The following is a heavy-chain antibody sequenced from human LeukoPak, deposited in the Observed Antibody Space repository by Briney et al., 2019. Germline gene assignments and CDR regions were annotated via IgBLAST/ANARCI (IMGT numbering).Heavy chain of an antibody. CDR1: GFTFGDYA. D-gene: IGHD3-3*01. CDR3: TRDQGDFWSGYRYDY. CDR2: IRSKAYGGTT. Sequence: GGSLRLSCTASGFTFGDYAMSWFRQAPGKGLEWVGFIRSKAYGGTTEYAASVKGRFTISRDDSKSIAYLQMNSLKTEDTAVYYCTRDQGDFWSGYRYDYWGQGTLVTVSS. V-gene: IGHV3-49*03. J-gene: IGHJ4*02.